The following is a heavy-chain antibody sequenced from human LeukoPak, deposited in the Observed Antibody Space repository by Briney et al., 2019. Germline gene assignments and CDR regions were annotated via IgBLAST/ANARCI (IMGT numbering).Heavy chain of an antibody. CDR3: ATGYSSGWY. CDR1: GSTFSDYY. J-gene: IGHJ4*02. Sequence: GGSLRPSCAASGSTFSDYYMSWIRQAPGKGLEWVSYISSGGITIYYADSVKGRFTISRDNAKNSLYLQMNSLRAEDTAVYYCATGYSSGWYWGQGTLVTVSS. V-gene: IGHV3-11*01. D-gene: IGHD6-19*01. CDR2: ISSGGITI.